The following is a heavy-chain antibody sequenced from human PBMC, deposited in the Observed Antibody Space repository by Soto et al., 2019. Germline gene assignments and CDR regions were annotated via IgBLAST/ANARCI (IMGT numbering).Heavy chain of an antibody. CDR3: AKNSETSAYSSFDY. CDR1: GFTFSSYR. Sequence: PGGSLRLSCAASGFTFSSYRMHWVRQAPGKGLEWVAVIWYDGSNKYYADSVKGRFTISRDNSKNTLYLQMNSLRAEDTAVYYCAKNSETSAYSSFDYWGQGTLVTV. V-gene: IGHV3-33*06. J-gene: IGHJ4*02. CDR2: IWYDGSNK. D-gene: IGHD3-22*01.